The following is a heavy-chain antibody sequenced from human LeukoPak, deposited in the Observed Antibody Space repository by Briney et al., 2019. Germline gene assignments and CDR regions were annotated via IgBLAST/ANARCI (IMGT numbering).Heavy chain of an antibody. Sequence: WGPLRLSCAASGFTFSSYWMSWVRQAPGKGLEWVANIKQDGSEKYYVDSVKGRFTISRDNAKNSLYLQMNSLRAEDTAVYYCARTSGSYDAFDIWGQGTMVTVSS. V-gene: IGHV3-7*03. CDR2: IKQDGSEK. D-gene: IGHD1-26*01. CDR3: ARTSGSYDAFDI. J-gene: IGHJ3*02. CDR1: GFTFSSYW.